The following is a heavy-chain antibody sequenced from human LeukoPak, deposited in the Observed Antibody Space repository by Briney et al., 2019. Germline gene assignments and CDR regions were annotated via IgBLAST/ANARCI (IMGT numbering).Heavy chain of an antibody. CDR1: GGSLSSYY. CDR3: ARDWNYYDSSGYYVYFDY. V-gene: IGHV4-59*12. CDR2: IYYTGST. D-gene: IGHD3-22*01. J-gene: IGHJ4*02. Sequence: SETLSLTCTVSGGSLSSYYWTWIRQPPGKGLEWIGYIYYTGSTSYNPSLKSRVTISVQTSKNQFSLKLSSVTAADTAVYYCARDWNYYDSSGYYVYFDYWGQGTLVTVSS.